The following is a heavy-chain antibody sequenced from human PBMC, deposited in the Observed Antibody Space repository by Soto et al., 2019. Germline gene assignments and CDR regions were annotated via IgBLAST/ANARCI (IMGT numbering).Heavy chain of an antibody. V-gene: IGHV3-9*01. CDR2: ISWNSGSI. CDR3: AKDSGFFFQAEGGIRDTVPVSAFLLNRSSDL. J-gene: IGHJ2*01. Sequence: PGKGREWGSGISWNSGSIGYADSVKGRFTLSRDNAKNSLYLQMNSLRAEDTALYYCAKDSGFFFQAEGGIRDTVPVSAFLLNRSSDL. D-gene: IGHD2-15*01.